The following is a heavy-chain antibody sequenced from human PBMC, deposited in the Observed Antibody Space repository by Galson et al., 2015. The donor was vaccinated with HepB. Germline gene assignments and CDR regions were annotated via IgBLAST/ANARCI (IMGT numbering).Heavy chain of an antibody. CDR3: AREPVASLVLRFLEWPGGWFDP. CDR1: GFTFSSYG. D-gene: IGHD3-3*01. V-gene: IGHV3-33*01. CDR2: IWYDGSNK. J-gene: IGHJ5*02. Sequence: SLRLSCAASGFTFSSYGMHWVRQAPGKGLEWVAVIWYDGSNKYYADSVKGRFTISRDNSKNTLYLQMNSLRAEDTAVYYCAREPVASLVLRFLEWPGGWFDPWGQGTLVTVSS.